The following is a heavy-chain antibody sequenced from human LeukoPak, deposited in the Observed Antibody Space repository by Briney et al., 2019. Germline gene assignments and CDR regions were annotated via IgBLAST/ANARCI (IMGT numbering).Heavy chain of an antibody. Sequence: ASVKVSCKASGYPFSAYYMHWVRQAPGQGLEWMGWINPNSGGTNYAQKFQGRVTMTTDTSTSTAYMELRSLRSDDTAVYYCARARMLHYSSSRLVYFDYWGQGTLVTVSS. CDR3: ARARMLHYSSSRLVYFDY. V-gene: IGHV1-2*02. D-gene: IGHD6-13*01. CDR2: INPNSGGT. CDR1: GYPFSAYY. J-gene: IGHJ4*02.